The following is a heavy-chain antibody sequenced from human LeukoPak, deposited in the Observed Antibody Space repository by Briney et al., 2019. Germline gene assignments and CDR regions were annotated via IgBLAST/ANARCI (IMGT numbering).Heavy chain of an antibody. CDR1: GGSISSGSYY. V-gene: IGHV4-61*02. CDR3: ARVRRGYYDSSGYEDAFDI. Sequence: SETLSLTCTVSGGSISSGSYYWSWIRQPAGKGLEWIGRIYTSGSTNYNPSLKRRVTISVDTSKNQFSLKLSSVTAADTAVYYCARVRRGYYDSSGYEDAFDIWGQGTMVTVSS. J-gene: IGHJ3*02. D-gene: IGHD3-22*01. CDR2: IYTSGST.